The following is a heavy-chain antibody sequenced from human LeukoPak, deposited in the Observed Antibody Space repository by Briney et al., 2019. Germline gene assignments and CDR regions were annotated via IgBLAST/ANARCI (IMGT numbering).Heavy chain of an antibody. CDR1: GFTFSSYG. D-gene: IGHD6-13*01. CDR2: ISYDGSNK. Sequence: GGSLRLSCVASGFTFSSYGMHWVRQAPGKGLEWVAVISYDGSNKYYADSVKGRFTISRDSSKNTLYLQMNSLRAEDTAVYYCAKDMSSSWYAFDYWGQGTLVTVSS. V-gene: IGHV3-30*18. J-gene: IGHJ4*02. CDR3: AKDMSSSWYAFDY.